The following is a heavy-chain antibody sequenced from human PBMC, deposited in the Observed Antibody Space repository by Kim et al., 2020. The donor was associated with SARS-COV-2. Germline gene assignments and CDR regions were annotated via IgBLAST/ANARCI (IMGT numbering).Heavy chain of an antibody. CDR1: GASISSGNYY. J-gene: IGHJ3*02. CDR2: TNPYRGTT. Sequence: SETLSLTCAVSGASISSGNYYWTWFRQHPGKGLEWIGYTNPYRGTTSSNPSLKSRLTVSFDTSKNQFSLKLTSVTAADTADYYCARDLSSASAYYIWG. D-gene: IGHD3-3*01. CDR3: ARDLSSASAYYI. V-gene: IGHV4-31*11.